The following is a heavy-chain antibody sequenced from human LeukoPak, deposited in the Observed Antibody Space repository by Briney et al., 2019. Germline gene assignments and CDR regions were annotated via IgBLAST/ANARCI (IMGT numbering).Heavy chain of an antibody. J-gene: IGHJ5*02. CDR3: ASQETRYSIAASET. Sequence: SETLSLTCTVSGGSISSSSYYWGWIRQPPGKGLEWIGSIYYSGNTFYSPSLKSRVTISVDTSKNQFSLKLSSVTAADTAVYYCASQETRYSIAASETWGQGTLVTVSS. V-gene: IGHV4-39*01. CDR2: IYYSGNT. CDR1: GGSISSSSYY. D-gene: IGHD6-13*01.